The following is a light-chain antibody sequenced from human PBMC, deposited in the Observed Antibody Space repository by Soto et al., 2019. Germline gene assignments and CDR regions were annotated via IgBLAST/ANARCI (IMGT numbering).Light chain of an antibody. J-gene: IGLJ2*01. CDR3: SSYAGSNNFVV. V-gene: IGLV2-8*01. CDR1: SSDVGGYNY. Sequence: SALTQPPSASGSPGQSVTISCTGTSSDVGGYNYVSWYQQHPGKAPKLMIYEVTKRPSGVPYRFSGSKSGNTASLTVSGLQAEDEADYYCSSYAGSNNFVVFGGGTKLTVL. CDR2: EVT.